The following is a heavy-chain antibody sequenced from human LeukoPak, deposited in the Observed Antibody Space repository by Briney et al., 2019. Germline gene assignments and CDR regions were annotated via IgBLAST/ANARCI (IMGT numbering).Heavy chain of an antibody. J-gene: IGHJ6*02. CDR3: ARERLDYGDYVGDYYYYYGMDV. D-gene: IGHD4-17*01. Sequence: ASVKVSCKASGYTITSYYMHWVRQAPGQGLEWMGIINPSGGSTSYAQKFQGRVTMTRDTSTSTVYMELSSLRSEDTAVYYCARERLDYGDYVGDYYYYYGMDVWGQGTTVTVSS. CDR1: GYTITSYY. V-gene: IGHV1-46*01. CDR2: INPSGGST.